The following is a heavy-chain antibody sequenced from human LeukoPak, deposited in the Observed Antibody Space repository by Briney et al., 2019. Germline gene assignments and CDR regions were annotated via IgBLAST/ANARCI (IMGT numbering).Heavy chain of an antibody. Sequence: GGSLRLSCAASGFTFSNAWMSWVRQAPGKGLEWVGRIKSKTDGGTTDYAAPVKGRFTISRDDSKNTLYLQMNSLKTEDTAVYYFTTDEEVIWFDPWGQGTLVTVCS. V-gene: IGHV3-15*01. CDR1: GFTFSNAW. CDR3: TTDEEVIWFDP. D-gene: IGHD3-10*01. CDR2: IKSKTDGGTT. J-gene: IGHJ5*02.